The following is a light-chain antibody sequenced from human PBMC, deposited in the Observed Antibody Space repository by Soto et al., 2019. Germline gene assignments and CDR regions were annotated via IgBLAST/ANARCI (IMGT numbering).Light chain of an antibody. CDR3: SSYAGSNNFGYV. CDR1: SSDVGGYNY. J-gene: IGLJ1*01. V-gene: IGLV2-8*01. CDR2: EVN. Sequence: QSALTQPPSASGSPGQSVTISCTGTSSDVGGYNYVSWYQQHPGKAPKLMIYEVNKRPSGVPDRFSGSKSGNTASLTVSGLQAEDEADYYCSSYAGSNNFGYVFGTGTKVPVL.